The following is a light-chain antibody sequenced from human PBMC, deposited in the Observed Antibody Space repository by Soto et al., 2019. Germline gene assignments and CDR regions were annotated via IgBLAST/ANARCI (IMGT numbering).Light chain of an antibody. V-gene: IGKV1-9*01. CDR2: AAS. CDR1: QGISSY. J-gene: IGKJ4*01. Sequence: DIQLTQSPSFLSASVGDRVTITCRASQGISSYLAWYQQKPGKAPKLLIYAASPLQSGGPSRFSGSGSGTEFTLTISSLQPEDFATYYCQQLNSYPLTFGGGTKVEIK. CDR3: QQLNSYPLT.